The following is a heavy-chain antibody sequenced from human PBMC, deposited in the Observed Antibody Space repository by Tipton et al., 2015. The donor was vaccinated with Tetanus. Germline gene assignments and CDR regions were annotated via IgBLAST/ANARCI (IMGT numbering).Heavy chain of an antibody. Sequence: TLSLTCTVSGGSMSTNYWSWIRQPPGKGLEWIGQMSYSGGANYNPYLNSRVTISVDTSKNQFSLRLSSVTAADTAVYSCAGGLVRWYEPWGRGTLVTVSS. V-gene: IGHV4-59*01. J-gene: IGHJ5*02. CDR1: GGSMSTNY. D-gene: IGHD3-10*01. CDR2: MSYSGGA. CDR3: AGGLVRWYEP.